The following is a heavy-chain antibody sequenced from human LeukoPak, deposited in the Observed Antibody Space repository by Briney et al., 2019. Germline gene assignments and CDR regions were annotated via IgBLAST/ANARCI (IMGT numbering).Heavy chain of an antibody. Sequence: GGSLRLSCAASGITFSTHAMSWVRQAPGKGLAWVSAISGSGGDTYYADSVKGRFTISRDNSKNVLYLQMDSLRAKDTAVYYCAKEWSVSNLRYFDCWGQGTLVTVSS. CDR1: GITFSTHA. D-gene: IGHD5/OR15-5a*01. CDR2: ISGSGGDT. CDR3: AKEWSVSNLRYFDC. J-gene: IGHJ4*02. V-gene: IGHV3-23*01.